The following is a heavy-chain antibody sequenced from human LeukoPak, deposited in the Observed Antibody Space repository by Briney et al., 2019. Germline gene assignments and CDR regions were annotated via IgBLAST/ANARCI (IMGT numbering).Heavy chain of an antibody. CDR2: INPSGGST. CDR3: ARRVVVPAAMYYYYYMDV. Sequence: ASVKVSCKASVYTFTSYYMHWVRQAPGQGLEWMGIINPSGGSTSYAQKFQGRVTMTRDTSTSTVYMELSSLRSEDTAVYYCARRVVVPAAMYYYYYMDVWGKGTTVTVSS. D-gene: IGHD2-2*01. V-gene: IGHV1-46*01. CDR1: VYTFTSYY. J-gene: IGHJ6*03.